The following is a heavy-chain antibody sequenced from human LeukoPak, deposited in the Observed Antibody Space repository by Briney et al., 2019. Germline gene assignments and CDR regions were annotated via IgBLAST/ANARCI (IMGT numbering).Heavy chain of an antibody. Sequence: GGSLRLSCAASGFTFSSYGMSWVRQAPGKGLEWVSAISGSGGSTYYADSVKGRFTISRDNSKNTLYLQMNSLRAEDTAVYYCAKILGYCSGGSCYAVDYWGRGTLVTVSS. D-gene: IGHD2-15*01. CDR1: GFTFSSYG. V-gene: IGHV3-23*01. CDR3: AKILGYCSGGSCYAVDY. J-gene: IGHJ4*02. CDR2: ISGSGGST.